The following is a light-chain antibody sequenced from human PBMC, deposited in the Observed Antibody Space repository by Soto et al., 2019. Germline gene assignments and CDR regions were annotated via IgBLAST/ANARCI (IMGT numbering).Light chain of an antibody. CDR2: EVS. CDR1: SNDIGAYKY. J-gene: IGLJ1*01. Sequence: QSVLTQPASVSGSPGQSITISCTGSSNDIGAYKYVSWYQQYPGKAPKLIIFEVSNRPSGVSNRFSGSKSGNTASLTISGLQAADEADYYCTLYTSENTYVFGTGTKVTVL. V-gene: IGLV2-14*01. CDR3: TLYTSENTYV.